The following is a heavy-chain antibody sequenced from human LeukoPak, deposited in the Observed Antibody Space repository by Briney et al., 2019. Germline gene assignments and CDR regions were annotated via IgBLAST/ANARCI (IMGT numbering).Heavy chain of an antibody. Sequence: SETLSLTCTVSGGSISSYYWSWIRQPPGKGLEWIGYIYYSGSTNYIPSLKSRVTISVDTSKNQFSLKLSSVTAADTAVYYCARGYSNHAFDIWGQGTMVTVSS. V-gene: IGHV4-59*01. J-gene: IGHJ3*02. CDR1: GGSISSYY. D-gene: IGHD4-11*01. CDR2: IYYSGST. CDR3: ARGYSNHAFDI.